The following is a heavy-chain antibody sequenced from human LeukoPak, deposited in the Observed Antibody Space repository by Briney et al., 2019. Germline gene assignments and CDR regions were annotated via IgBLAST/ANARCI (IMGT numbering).Heavy chain of an antibody. Sequence: GGSLRLSCAASGFTFSSYAMSWVRQAPGKGLEWVSAISGSGGSTYYADSVKGRFTISRDNSKNTLYLQMNSLRAEDTAVYYCAKDPWGTMIVVGPFDYWGQGTLVTVSS. J-gene: IGHJ4*02. CDR1: GFTFSSYA. D-gene: IGHD3-22*01. CDR2: ISGSGGST. CDR3: AKDPWGTMIVVGPFDY. V-gene: IGHV3-23*01.